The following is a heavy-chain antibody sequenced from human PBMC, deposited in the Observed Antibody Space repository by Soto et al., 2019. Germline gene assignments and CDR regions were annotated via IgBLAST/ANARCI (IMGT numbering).Heavy chain of an antibody. Sequence: SETLSLTCTVSGGSISSYYWSWIRQPPGKGLEWIGYIYYSGSTNYNPPLKSRVTISVDTSKNQFSLKLSSVTAADTAVYYCARGSAYDFWSGYPYGMDVWGQGTTVTVSS. CDR2: IYYSGST. V-gene: IGHV4-59*01. J-gene: IGHJ6*02. CDR1: GGSISSYY. CDR3: ARGSAYDFWSGYPYGMDV. D-gene: IGHD3-3*01.